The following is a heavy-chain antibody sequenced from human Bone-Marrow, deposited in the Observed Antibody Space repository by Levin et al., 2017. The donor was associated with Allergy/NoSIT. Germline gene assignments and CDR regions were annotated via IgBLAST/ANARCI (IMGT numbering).Heavy chain of an antibody. Sequence: ASVKVSCKVSGYIFTSYEINWVRQAPGQGLEWMGLVNPNSGNTGYAQKFQGRVTMTRNSSLSTAYMDLSSQKSEDTAVYYLARGGRGYCSGGTCYRYYYYYGMDVWGQGTTVTVSS. J-gene: IGHJ6*02. CDR2: VNPNSGNT. CDR3: ARGGRGYCSGGTCYRYYYYYGMDV. CDR1: GYIFTSYE. D-gene: IGHD2-15*01. V-gene: IGHV1-8*01.